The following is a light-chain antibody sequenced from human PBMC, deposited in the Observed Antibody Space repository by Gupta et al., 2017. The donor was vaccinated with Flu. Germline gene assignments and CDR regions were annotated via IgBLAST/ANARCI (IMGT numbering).Light chain of an antibody. CDR3: LLSYSGAWV. CDR1: TGAVTSGHY. V-gene: IGLV7-46*01. CDR2: DTS. J-gene: IGLJ3*02. Sequence: QAVVTQEPSLTVSPGGTVTLTCGSSTGAVTSGHYPYWFQQKPGQAPRTPIYDTSNKHSWTPARFSGSLLGGKAALTLSGAQPEDEAEYYCLLSYSGAWVFGGGTNLTIL.